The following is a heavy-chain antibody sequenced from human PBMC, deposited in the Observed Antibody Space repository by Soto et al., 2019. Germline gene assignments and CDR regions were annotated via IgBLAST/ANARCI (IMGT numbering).Heavy chain of an antibody. Sequence: QVQLVESGGGVVQPGRSLRLSCAASRFTFSSYGMHWVRQAPGKGLESVAVISYDGSNKYFADSVKGRFTISRDNSKNKLYLQMNSLRAEDTAVYYCARGLGVWYFDLWGRGTLVTVSS. CDR1: RFTFSSYG. D-gene: IGHD3-16*01. J-gene: IGHJ2*01. V-gene: IGHV3-30*03. CDR2: ISYDGSNK. CDR3: ARGLGVWYFDL.